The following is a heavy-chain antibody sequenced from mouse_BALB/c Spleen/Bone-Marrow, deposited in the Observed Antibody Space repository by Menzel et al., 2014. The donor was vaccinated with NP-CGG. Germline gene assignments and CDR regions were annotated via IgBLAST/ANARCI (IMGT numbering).Heavy chain of an antibody. Sequence: LQQSGEELAKPGASVKLSCTASGFNIKDTYMHWVKQRPEQGLEWIGRIDPANGNTKYDPKFQGKATITADTSSNTASLQLSSLTSEDTAVYYCARWEYYAMDYWGQRTSVSVSS. CDR1: GFNIKDTY. CDR3: ARWEYYAMDY. D-gene: IGHD4-1*01. V-gene: IGHV14-3*02. CDR2: IDPANGNT. J-gene: IGHJ4*01.